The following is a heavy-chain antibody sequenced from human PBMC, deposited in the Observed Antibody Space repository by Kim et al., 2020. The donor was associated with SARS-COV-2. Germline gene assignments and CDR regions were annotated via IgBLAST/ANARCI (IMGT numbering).Heavy chain of an antibody. CDR3: ARSLHPDTYYYGMDV. J-gene: IGHJ6*02. V-gene: IGHV5-10-1*01. D-gene: IGHD4-4*01. Sequence: SFQGHVTISADKSISTAYLQWSSLKASDTAMYYCARSLHPDTYYYGMDVWGQGTTVTVSS.